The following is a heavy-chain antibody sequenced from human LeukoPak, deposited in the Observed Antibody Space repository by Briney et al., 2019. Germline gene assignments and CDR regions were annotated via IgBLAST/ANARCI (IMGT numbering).Heavy chain of an antibody. V-gene: IGHV4-39*07. D-gene: IGHD3-10*01. Sequence: SETLSLTCTVSGGSISSSSYYWGWIRQPPGKGLEWIGSIYYSGSTYYNPSLKSRVTISVDTSKNQFSLKLSSVTAADTAVYYCARSRRTYYYGSGSYTEDYYYYYMDVWGKGTTVTVSS. CDR2: IYYSGST. J-gene: IGHJ6*03. CDR3: ARSRRTYYYGSGSYTEDYYYYYMDV. CDR1: GGSISSSSYY.